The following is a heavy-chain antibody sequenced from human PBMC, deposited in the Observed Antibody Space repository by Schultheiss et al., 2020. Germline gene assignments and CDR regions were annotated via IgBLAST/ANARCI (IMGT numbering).Heavy chain of an antibody. CDR3: ARADKNFYYDSSGYSYWFDP. CDR2: IYSGGRT. CDR1: GFNVSRNY. D-gene: IGHD3-22*01. J-gene: IGHJ5*02. V-gene: IGHV3-53*01. Sequence: GSLRLSCAASGFNVSRNYMSWVRQAPGKGLEWVSVIYSGGRTNYADSVKGRFSISRDNSKNTLSLQMNSLRAEDTAVYYCARADKNFYYDSSGYSYWFDPWGQGTLVTVSS.